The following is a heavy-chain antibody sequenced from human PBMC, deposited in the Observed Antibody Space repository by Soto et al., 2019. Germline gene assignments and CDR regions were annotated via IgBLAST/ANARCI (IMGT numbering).Heavy chain of an antibody. J-gene: IGHJ2*01. D-gene: IGHD5-18*01. CDR1: GGTFSSYA. CDR2: IIPIFGTA. V-gene: IGHV1-69*12. CDR3: ARAGDTAMVTGYWYFDL. Sequence: QVQLVQSGAEVKKPGSSVKVSCKASGGTFSSYAISWVRQAPGQGLEWMGGIIPIFGTANYAQKFQGRVTITAAESTSTAYMELSSLRSEDMAVYYCARAGDTAMVTGYWYFDLWGRGTLVTVSS.